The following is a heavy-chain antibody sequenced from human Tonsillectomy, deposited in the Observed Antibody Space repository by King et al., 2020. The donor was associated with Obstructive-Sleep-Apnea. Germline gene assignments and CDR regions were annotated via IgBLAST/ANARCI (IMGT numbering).Heavy chain of an antibody. V-gene: IGHV4-34*01. D-gene: IGHD6-13*01. CDR3: ARGSGAAAVNWFDP. CDR2: INHSGST. J-gene: IGHJ5*02. Sequence: VQLQQWGAGLLKPSETLSLTCAVFGGSFSDYYWSWIRQPPGKGLEWIWEINHSGSTNYNSSLKSRVTISVDTSKNQFSLKLNSVTAADTAVYYCARGSGAAAVNWFDPWGQGTLVTVSS. CDR1: GGSFSDYY.